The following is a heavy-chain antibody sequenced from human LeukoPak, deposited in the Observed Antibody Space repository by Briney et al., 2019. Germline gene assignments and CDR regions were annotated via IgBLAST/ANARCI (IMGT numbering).Heavy chain of an antibody. D-gene: IGHD3-3*01. CDR1: GFTFSNYW. V-gene: IGHV3-7*01. CDR3: ARDPTIFGVVIVPDY. CDR2: IKQDGSEK. Sequence: PGGSLRLSCAASGFTFSNYWMGWVRQAPGKGLEWVANIKQDGSEKYYVDSVEGRFTISRDNAKNSLSLQMNSLRAEDTAVYYCARDPTIFGVVIVPDYWGQGTLVTVSS. J-gene: IGHJ4*02.